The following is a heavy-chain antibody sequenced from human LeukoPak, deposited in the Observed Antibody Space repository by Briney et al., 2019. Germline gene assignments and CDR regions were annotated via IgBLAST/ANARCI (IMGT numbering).Heavy chain of an antibody. V-gene: IGHV3-23*01. CDR2: ISDSGGST. CDR3: TRALYYYGSGADY. D-gene: IGHD3-10*01. CDR1: GFTFSSYA. J-gene: IGHJ4*02. Sequence: GGSLRLSCAASGFTFSSYAMSWVRQAPGQGLEWVSAISDSGGSTYYADYVKGRFTISRDNAKKSLYLQMNSLRAEDTAVYYCTRALYYYGSGADYWGQGTLVTVSS.